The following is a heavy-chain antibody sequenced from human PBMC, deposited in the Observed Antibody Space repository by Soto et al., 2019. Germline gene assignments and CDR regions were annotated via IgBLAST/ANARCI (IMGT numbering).Heavy chain of an antibody. J-gene: IGHJ3*02. CDR2: IYYSGST. Sequence: SETLSLTCTVSGGSISSSSYYWGWIRQPPGKGLEWIGSIYYSGSTYYNPSLKSRVTISVATSKNQFSLKLSSGTAADTAVYYCARGVLTRYAFDIWGQGTMVTVSS. V-gene: IGHV4-39*01. CDR3: ARGVLTRYAFDI. D-gene: IGHD2-8*01. CDR1: GGSISSSSYY.